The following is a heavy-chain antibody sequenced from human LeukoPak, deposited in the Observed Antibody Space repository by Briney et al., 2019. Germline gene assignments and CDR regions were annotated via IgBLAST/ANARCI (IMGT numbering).Heavy chain of an antibody. V-gene: IGHV1-2*02. CDR1: GYTFTGYC. CDR2: INPNSGGT. D-gene: IGHD2-2*01. CDR3: ARDPSLEGSTSLYYYYYMDV. J-gene: IGHJ6*03. Sequence: ASVKVSCKASGYTFTGYCMHWVRQAPGQGLEWMGWINPNSGGTNYAQKFQGRVTMTRDTSISTAYMELSRLRSDDTAVYYCARDPSLEGSTSLYYYYYMDVWGKGTTVTVSS.